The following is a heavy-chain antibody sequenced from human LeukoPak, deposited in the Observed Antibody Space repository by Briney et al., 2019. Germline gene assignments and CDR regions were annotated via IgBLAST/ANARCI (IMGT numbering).Heavy chain of an antibody. Sequence: GGSLRLSCAASGFTFRNYDIHWIRQAPGKGLEWVSSIDTDGTYIHYADSVKGRFTISRDNSKNTLYLQMNSLRAEDTAVYYCARDHETGTLDYWGQGTLVTVSS. J-gene: IGHJ4*02. CDR3: ARDHETGTLDY. CDR1: GFTFRNYD. V-gene: IGHV3-21*01. D-gene: IGHD1-1*01. CDR2: IDTDGTYI.